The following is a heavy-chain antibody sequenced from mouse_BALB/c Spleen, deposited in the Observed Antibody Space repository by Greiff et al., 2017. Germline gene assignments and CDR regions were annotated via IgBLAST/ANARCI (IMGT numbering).Heavy chain of an antibody. CDR1: GFSLTSYG. V-gene: IGHV2-9*02. Sequence: QVQLKQSGPGLVAPSQSLSITCTVSGFSLTSYGVHWVRQPPGKGLEWLGVIWAGGSTNDNSALMSRLSISKDNSKNQVSLKMNSLRTDDTAMYYGARDGAGATTFAYWGQGTLVTVS. J-gene: IGHJ3*01. CDR2: IWAGGST. D-gene: IGHD2-13*01. CDR3: ARDGAGATTFAY.